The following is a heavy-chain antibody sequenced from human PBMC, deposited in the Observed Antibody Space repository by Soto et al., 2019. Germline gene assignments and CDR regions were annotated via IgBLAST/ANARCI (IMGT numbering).Heavy chain of an antibody. CDR2: ISSSSSYI. V-gene: IGHV3-21*01. D-gene: IGHD1-1*01. CDR1: GFTFSSYS. CDR3: ASFNWNLNGIDY. J-gene: IGHJ4*02. Sequence: PGGSLRLSCAASGFTFSSYSMNWVRQAPGKGLEWVSSISSSSSYIYYADSVKGRFTISRDNAKNSLYLQMNSLRAEDTAVYYCASFNWNLNGIDYWGQGTLVTVSS.